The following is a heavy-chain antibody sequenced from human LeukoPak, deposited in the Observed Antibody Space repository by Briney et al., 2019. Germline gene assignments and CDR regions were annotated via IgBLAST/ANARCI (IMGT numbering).Heavy chain of an antibody. V-gene: IGHV3-11*01. CDR3: ARQLGYCSSTSCYELEEYYFDY. D-gene: IGHD2-2*01. Sequence: PGGSLRLSCAASGFTFSDYYMSWIRQAPGKGLKWVSYISSSGSTIYYADSVKGRFTISRDNAKNSLYLQMNSLRAEDTAVYYCARQLGYCSSTSCYELEEYYFDYWGQGTLVTVSS. J-gene: IGHJ4*02. CDR1: GFTFSDYY. CDR2: ISSSGSTI.